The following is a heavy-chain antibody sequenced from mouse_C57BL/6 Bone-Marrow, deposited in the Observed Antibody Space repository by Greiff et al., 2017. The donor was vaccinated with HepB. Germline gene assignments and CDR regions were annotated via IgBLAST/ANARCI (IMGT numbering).Heavy chain of an antibody. V-gene: IGHV5-15*01. J-gene: IGHJ3*01. D-gene: IGHD2-3*01. Sequence: EVHLVESGGGLVQPGGPLKLPCAASGFTFSDYGMAWVRQAPRKGPEWVAFISNLAYSIYYADTMTGRFTISRENAKNTLYLEMSSLRSEDTAMYYCERPSMWGGIAYWGQGTLVTVSA. CDR1: GFTFSDYG. CDR3: ERPSMWGGIAY. CDR2: ISNLAYSI.